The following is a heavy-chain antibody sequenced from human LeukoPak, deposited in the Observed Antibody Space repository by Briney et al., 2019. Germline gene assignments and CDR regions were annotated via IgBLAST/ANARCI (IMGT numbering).Heavy chain of an antibody. CDR2: INPNSGGT. D-gene: IGHD2-15*01. J-gene: IGHJ6*03. Sequence: ASVKVSCKASGYTFTSYYMHWVRQAPGQGLEWMGWINPNSGGTNYAQKFQGRVTMTRDTSISTAYMELSRLRSDDTAVYYCARAKGSWSYYYMDVWGKGTTVTISS. V-gene: IGHV1-2*02. CDR1: GYTFTSYY. CDR3: ARAKGSWSYYYMDV.